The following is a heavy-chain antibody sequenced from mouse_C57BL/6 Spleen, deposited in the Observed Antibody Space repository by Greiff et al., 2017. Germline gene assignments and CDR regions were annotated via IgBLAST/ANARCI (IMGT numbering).Heavy chain of an antibody. D-gene: IGHD1-1*01. CDR1: GYAFSSSW. CDR3: ARSITTVYYFDY. J-gene: IGHJ2*01. CDR2: IYPGDGDT. Sequence: VQLVESGPDLVKPGASVKISCKASGYAFSSSWMNWVKQRPGKGLEWIGRIYPGDGDTNYNGKFKGKATLTADKSSSTAYMQLSSLTSEDSAVYFCARSITTVYYFDYWGQGTTLTVSS. V-gene: IGHV1-82*01.